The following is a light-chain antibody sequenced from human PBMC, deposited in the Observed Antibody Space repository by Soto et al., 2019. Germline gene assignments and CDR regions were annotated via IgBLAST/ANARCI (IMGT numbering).Light chain of an antibody. CDR1: QSISSY. CDR3: QQSDSTPLS. V-gene: IGKV1-39*01. CDR2: AAS. J-gene: IGKJ4*01. Sequence: DIQMPQSPSSLSASVGDRVTITCRASQSISSYLNWYQQKPGKAPKLLIYAASSLQSGVPSRFSGSGSGTYFTLTISSLQPEDFATYYCQQSDSTPLSFGGGTKVDIK.